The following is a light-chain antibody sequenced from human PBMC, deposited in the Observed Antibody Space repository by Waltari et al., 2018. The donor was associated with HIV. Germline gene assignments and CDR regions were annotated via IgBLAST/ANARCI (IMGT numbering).Light chain of an antibody. J-gene: IGLJ1*01. CDR2: DDN. Sequence: QSVLTQPPSVSAAPGQKVTISCSGSSTNIGNNYVSWYQQLPGTAPKLHISDDNERPSGIPDRFSGSKSGTSATLGITGLQTGDEADYYCGTWDSSLSAVVFGTVTKVTVL. CDR3: GTWDSSLSAVV. CDR1: STNIGNNY. V-gene: IGLV1-51*01.